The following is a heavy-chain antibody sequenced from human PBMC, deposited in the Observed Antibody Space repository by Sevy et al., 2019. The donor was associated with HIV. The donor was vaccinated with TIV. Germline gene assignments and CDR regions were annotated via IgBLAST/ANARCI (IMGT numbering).Heavy chain of an antibody. V-gene: IGHV3-74*01. CDR2: IKTDGSDT. CDR3: ARSPTDQSGSYWFDP. CDR1: GFTFSSYW. Sequence: GGSLRLSCAASGFTFSSYWMHWVRHAPGKGLVWVSRIKTDGSDTSYADSVKGRFTISRDNTKNTLYLQMNSLRAEDTAVYYCARSPTDQSGSYWFDPWGQGTLVTVSS. J-gene: IGHJ5*02. D-gene: IGHD1-26*01.